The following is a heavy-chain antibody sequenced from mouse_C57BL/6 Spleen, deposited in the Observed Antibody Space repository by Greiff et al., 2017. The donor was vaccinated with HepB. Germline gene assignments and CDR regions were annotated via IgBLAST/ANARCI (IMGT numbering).Heavy chain of an antibody. CDR1: GFNIKDYY. V-gene: IGHV14-1*01. CDR3: TTGPNYYGSSYDFDY. CDR2: IDPEDGDT. Sequence: EVQLQQSGAELVRPGASVKLSCTASGFNIKDYYMHWVKQRPEQGLEWIGRIDPEDGDTEYAPKFQGKATMTADTSSNTAYLQLSSLTSEDTAVYYCTTGPNYYGSSYDFDYWGQGTALTVSS. J-gene: IGHJ2*01. D-gene: IGHD1-1*01.